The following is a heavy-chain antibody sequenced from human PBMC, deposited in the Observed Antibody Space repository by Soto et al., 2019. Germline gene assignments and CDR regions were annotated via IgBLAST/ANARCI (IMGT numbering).Heavy chain of an antibody. D-gene: IGHD2-15*01. Sequence: PSETLSLTCTVSGGSISSGGYYWSWIRQHPGKGLEWIGYIYYSGSTYYNPSLKSRVTISVDTSKNQFSLKLSSVTAADTAVYYCARDRSRPPESPGYCSGGCYYYGMDVWGQGTTVTVSS. J-gene: IGHJ6*02. CDR1: GGSISSGGYY. CDR2: IYYSGST. CDR3: ARDRSRPPESPGYCSGGCYYYGMDV. V-gene: IGHV4-31*03.